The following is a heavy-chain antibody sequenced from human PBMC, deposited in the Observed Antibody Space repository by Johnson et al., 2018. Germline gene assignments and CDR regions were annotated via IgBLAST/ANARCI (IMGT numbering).Heavy chain of an antibody. Sequence: QVQLVESGGGVVQPGRSLRLSCAASGFTFSSYGMHWVRPAPGKGLEWVAAIWYDGSNKYYADSVKGRFTISRDNSKNTLYMQMNSLRGEDTAVYYCAREYLTTLYNWFDPWGQGSLVTVSS. D-gene: IGHD3-9*01. J-gene: IGHJ5*02. CDR3: AREYLTTLYNWFDP. CDR1: GFTFSSYG. V-gene: IGHV3-33*01. CDR2: IWYDGSNK.